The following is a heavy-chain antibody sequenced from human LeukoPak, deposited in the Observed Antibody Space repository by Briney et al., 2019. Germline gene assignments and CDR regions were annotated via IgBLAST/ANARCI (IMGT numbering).Heavy chain of an antibody. D-gene: IGHD2-2*01. CDR2: MNPKSGNT. Sequence: ASVTVSYKAAGYTFSTYDISWVRQATGQGLEWMGWMNPKSGNTLYAQKFQGRVTMTRNTSISTAYMELSSVRSEDTAVYYCARGIIVVVPAGAFDIWGQGTMVTVSS. CDR3: ARGIIVVVPAGAFDI. V-gene: IGHV1-8*01. J-gene: IGHJ3*02. CDR1: GYTFSTYD.